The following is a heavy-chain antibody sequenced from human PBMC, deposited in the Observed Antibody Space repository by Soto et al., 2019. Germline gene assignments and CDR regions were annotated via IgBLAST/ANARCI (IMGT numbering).Heavy chain of an antibody. CDR1: GFTFSSYW. D-gene: IGHD6-19*01. CDR2: IKQDGSEK. CDR3: TGGYSSGWYRSFDY. V-gene: IGHV3-7*05. Sequence: GGSLRLSCAASGFTFSSYWMSWVRQAPGKGLEWVANIKQDGSEKYYVDSVKGRFTISRDNAKNSLYLQMNSLRAEDTAVYYCTGGYSSGWYRSFDYWGQGTLVTVSS. J-gene: IGHJ4*02.